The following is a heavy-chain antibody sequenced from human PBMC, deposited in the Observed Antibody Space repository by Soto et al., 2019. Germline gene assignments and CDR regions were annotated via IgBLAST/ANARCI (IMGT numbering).Heavy chain of an antibody. D-gene: IGHD1-26*01. CDR3: ARGYSGSYSRGAFDI. Sequence: ASVKVSCKASGGTFSSYAISWVRQAPGQGLEWMGGIIPIFGTANYAQKFQGRVTITADESTSTAYMELSSLRSEDTAVYYCARGYSGSYSRGAFDIWGQGTMVTVSS. J-gene: IGHJ3*02. CDR1: GGTFSSYA. CDR2: IIPIFGTA. V-gene: IGHV1-69*13.